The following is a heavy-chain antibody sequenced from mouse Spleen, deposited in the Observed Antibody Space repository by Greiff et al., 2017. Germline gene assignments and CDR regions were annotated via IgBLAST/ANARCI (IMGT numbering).Heavy chain of an antibody. V-gene: IGHV1-61*01. CDR1: GYTFTSYW. Sequence: QVQLKESGAELVRPGSSVKLSCKASGYTFTSYWMDWVKQRPGQGLEWIGNIYPSDSETHYNQKFKDKATLTVDKSSSTAYMQLSSLTSEDSAVYYCARGTTMVGKGSWGPGTTLTVSS. CDR3: ARGTTMVGKGS. J-gene: IGHJ2*01. CDR2: IYPSDSET. D-gene: IGHD1-1*01.